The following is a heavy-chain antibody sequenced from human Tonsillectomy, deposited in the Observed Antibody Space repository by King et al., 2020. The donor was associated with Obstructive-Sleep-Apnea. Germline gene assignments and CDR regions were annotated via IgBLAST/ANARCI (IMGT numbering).Heavy chain of an antibody. Sequence: VQLVESGGGVVQPGRSLRRSCAASGFTLSIYAVHWVRQAPGKGFEWGTFISYDGSNKYYADSVKGRFTISRDNSKNTLLLQMNSLRAEDTAGYYCERGKLYDSRGYFYLDYWGQGTLVTVSS. CDR1: GFTLSIYA. CDR3: ERGKLYDSRGYFYLDY. D-gene: IGHD3-22*01. V-gene: IGHV3-30*17. CDR2: ISYDGSNK. J-gene: IGHJ4*02.